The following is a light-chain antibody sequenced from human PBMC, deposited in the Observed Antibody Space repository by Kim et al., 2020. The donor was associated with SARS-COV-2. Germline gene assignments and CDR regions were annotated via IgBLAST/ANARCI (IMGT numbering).Light chain of an antibody. CDR1: QNSRND. CDR3: LKHNTHPIT. V-gene: IGKV1-17*01. J-gene: IGKJ5*01. Sequence: ATVRDRVTLTFRASQNSRNDLGWCQQNPGRAPKRLIYGASSLESGVPSSFSGSGSGTEFTLTISSLQPEDFATYFCLKHNTHPITFGQGTRLEI. CDR2: GAS.